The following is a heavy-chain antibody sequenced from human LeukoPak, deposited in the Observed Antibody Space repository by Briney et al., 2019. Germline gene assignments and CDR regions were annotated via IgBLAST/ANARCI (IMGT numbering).Heavy chain of an antibody. CDR3: TRAITYFYGSVTYDWFDS. CDR1: GFTFSSYW. D-gene: IGHD3-10*01. V-gene: IGHV3-74*01. Sequence: GGSLRLSCAASGFTFSSYWMHWVRHTPGEGLMWVARIKSDGSTIYADSVQGRFTISRDNAKNMVYLQMNSLRADDTAIYYCTRAITYFYGSVTYDWFDSWGQGTRVTVSS. CDR2: IKSDGST. J-gene: IGHJ5*01.